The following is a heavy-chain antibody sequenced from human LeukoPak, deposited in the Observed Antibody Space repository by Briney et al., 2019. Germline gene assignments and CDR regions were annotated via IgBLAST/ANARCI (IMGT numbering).Heavy chain of an antibody. V-gene: IGHV3-21*01. CDR3: AREKNYVWGSHRPNYFDY. D-gene: IGHD3-16*01. CDR1: GFTFSSYS. Sequence: GGSLRLSCAASGFTFSSYSMNWVRQAPGKGLEWVSSISSSSSYIYYADSVKGRFTISRDNAKNSLYLQMNSLRAEDTAVYYCAREKNYVWGSHRPNYFDYWGQGTLVTVSS. J-gene: IGHJ4*02. CDR2: ISSSSSYI.